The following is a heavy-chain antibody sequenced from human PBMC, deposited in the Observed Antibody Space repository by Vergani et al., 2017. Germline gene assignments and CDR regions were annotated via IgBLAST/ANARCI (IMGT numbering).Heavy chain of an antibody. D-gene: IGHD1-1*01. CDR2: IKEDGGEK. CDR1: GFTFSNYW. V-gene: IGHV3-7*01. J-gene: IGHJ5*02. Sequence: EVQLAESGGDLVQPGGSLRLSCGASGFTFSNYWMSWVRQAPGKGLEWVANIKEDGGEKNYVDSVKGRFTISRDNAKNSLYLQMNSLRGEDTAVYYCAREVLERRKGGLFDPWGQGTLVIVSS. CDR3: AREVLERRKGGLFDP.